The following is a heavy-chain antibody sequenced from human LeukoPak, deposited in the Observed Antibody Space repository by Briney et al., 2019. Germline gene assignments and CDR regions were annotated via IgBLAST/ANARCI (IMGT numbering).Heavy chain of an antibody. D-gene: IGHD5/OR15-5a*01. CDR1: GFTFNGYS. V-gene: IGHV3-21*01. CDR3: AGDSVTDNTFDY. CDR2: ISNSSSYI. J-gene: IGHJ4*02. Sequence: GGSLRLSCAASGFTFNGYSMNWVRQAPGKGLEWVSSISNSSSYINYADSVKGRFTNSRDNTKNSLYLQMNSLRAEDTDGYYCAGDSVTDNTFDYWGQGTLVTVSS.